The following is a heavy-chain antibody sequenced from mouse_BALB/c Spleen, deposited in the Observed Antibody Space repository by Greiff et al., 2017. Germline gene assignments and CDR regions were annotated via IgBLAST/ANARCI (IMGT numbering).Heavy chain of an antibody. CDR1: GDSITSGY. D-gene: IGHD2-14*01. Sequence: EVQRVESGPSLVKPSQTLSLTCSVTGDSITSGYWNWIRKFPGNKLEYMGYISYSGSTYYNPSLKSRISITRDTSKNQYYLQLNSVTTEDTATYYCASVVYYRSYFDYWGQGTTLTVSS. J-gene: IGHJ2*01. CDR3: ASVVYYRSYFDY. V-gene: IGHV3-8*02. CDR2: ISYSGST.